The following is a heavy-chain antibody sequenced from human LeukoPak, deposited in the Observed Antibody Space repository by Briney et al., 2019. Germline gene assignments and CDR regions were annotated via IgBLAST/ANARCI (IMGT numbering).Heavy chain of an antibody. CDR2: IYSGGST. CDR1: GFTVSSNY. CDR3: ARVSTVGYYYYGMDV. J-gene: IGHJ6*02. V-gene: IGHV3-66*02. Sequence: GGSLRLSCAASGFTVSSNYMSWVRQAPGKGLEWVSVIYSGGSTYYADSVKGRFTISRDNSKNTLYIQMNSLRAEDTAVYYCARVSTVGYYYYGMDVWGQGTTVTVSS. D-gene: IGHD4-23*01.